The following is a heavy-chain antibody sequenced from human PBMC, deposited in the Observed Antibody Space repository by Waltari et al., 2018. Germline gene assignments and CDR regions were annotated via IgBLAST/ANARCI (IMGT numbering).Heavy chain of an antibody. Sequence: QLQLQESGPGLVKPSETLSLTCTVSGGSSSSSNYYWGWTRQPPGKGLEWIGSIYYSGSTYYNPSLKSRVTISVDTSKNQFSLKLSSVTAADTAVYYCARGYIVRNAFDIWGQGTMVTVSS. V-gene: IGHV4-39*07. D-gene: IGHD2-15*01. CDR3: ARGYIVRNAFDI. CDR1: GGSSSSSNYY. CDR2: IYYSGST. J-gene: IGHJ3*02.